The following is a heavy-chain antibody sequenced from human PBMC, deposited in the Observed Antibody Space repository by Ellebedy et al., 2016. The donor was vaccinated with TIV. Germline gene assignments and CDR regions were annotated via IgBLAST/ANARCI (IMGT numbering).Heavy chain of an antibody. D-gene: IGHD6-13*01. Sequence: PGGSLRLSCKGSGYNFTSYWLSWVRQMPGKGLEWMGRIYPNDSYTNYSPSFQGHVTISADKSISTAYLQWSSLKASDTAMYYCARDRSEKYKISWYGYWGQGTLVTVSS. CDR2: IYPNDSYT. CDR1: GYNFTSYW. V-gene: IGHV5-10-1*01. J-gene: IGHJ4*02. CDR3: ARDRSEKYKISWYGY.